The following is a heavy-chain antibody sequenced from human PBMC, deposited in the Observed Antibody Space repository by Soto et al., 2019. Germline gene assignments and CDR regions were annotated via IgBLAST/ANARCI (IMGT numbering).Heavy chain of an antibody. Sequence: EVQLVESGGGLVQPGGSLRLSCAASGFTVSHNYMNWVRQAPGKGLEWVSLIYSGGSTHYADSVKGRFTISRDNSKNTLYLQTNSLRAEDTAVYYCARDPPGIAASGGGWGPGTTVTVSS. CDR2: IYSGGST. CDR3: ARDPPGIAASGGG. V-gene: IGHV3-66*01. J-gene: IGHJ6*02. CDR1: GFTVSHNY. D-gene: IGHD6-13*01.